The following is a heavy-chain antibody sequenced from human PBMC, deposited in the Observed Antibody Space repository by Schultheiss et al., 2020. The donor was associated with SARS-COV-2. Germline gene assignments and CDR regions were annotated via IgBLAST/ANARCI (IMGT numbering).Heavy chain of an antibody. Sequence: SETLSLTCAVSGYSISSGYYWSWIRQPPGKSLEWIGYIYHSGNTYYNPSLKSRVTISVDGSKNQFSLRLSSVTAADTAVYYCARAPTYYDILTASYYYYGLDVWGRGTTVTVSS. D-gene: IGHD3-9*01. J-gene: IGHJ6*02. CDR3: ARAPTYYDILTASYYYYGLDV. V-gene: IGHV4-30-2*01. CDR1: GYSISSGYY. CDR2: IYHSGNT.